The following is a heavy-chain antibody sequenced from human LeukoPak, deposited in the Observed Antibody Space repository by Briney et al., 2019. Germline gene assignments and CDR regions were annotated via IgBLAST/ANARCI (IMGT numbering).Heavy chain of an antibody. CDR3: ARDRNYFDY. Sequence: ASVKVSCKVSGYTLDSYGITWVRQAPGQGLEWLGWISVYNGKTNHSVKFQGRVTMSRDTSTTTAFLEVKSLRSDDTAVYYCARDRNYFDYWGQGTLVTVSS. V-gene: IGHV1-18*04. CDR2: ISVYNGKT. J-gene: IGHJ4*02. CDR1: GYTLDSYG.